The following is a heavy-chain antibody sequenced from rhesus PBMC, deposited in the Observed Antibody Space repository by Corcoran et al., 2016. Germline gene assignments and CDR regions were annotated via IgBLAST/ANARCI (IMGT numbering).Heavy chain of an antibody. CDR1: GASISSNW. D-gene: IGHD5-12*01. Sequence: QVQLQESGPGLVKPSETLSLTCTVSGASISSNWWSWSLHPPAKGLEWIGEINGNSGSTNYNPSLKSRVTISRDTSKNQFSLKLSSVTAADTAVYYCAREDTTGEYFEFWGQGALVTVSS. CDR3: AREDTTGEYFEF. J-gene: IGHJ1*01. CDR2: INGNSGST. V-gene: IGHV4-80*01.